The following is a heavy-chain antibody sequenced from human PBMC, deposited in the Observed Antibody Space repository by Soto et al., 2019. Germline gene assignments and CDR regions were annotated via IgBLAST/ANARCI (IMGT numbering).Heavy chain of an antibody. CDR2: ISSSSSTI. V-gene: IGHV3-48*01. J-gene: IGHJ4*02. Sequence: GGSLRLSCAASGFTFSSYSMNWVRQAPGKGLEWVSYISSSSSTIYYADSVKGRFTISRDNAKNSLYLQMNSLRAEDTAVYYCASIAVAPKLDYWGQGTLVTVSS. CDR3: ASIAVAPKLDY. CDR1: GFTFSSYS. D-gene: IGHD6-19*01.